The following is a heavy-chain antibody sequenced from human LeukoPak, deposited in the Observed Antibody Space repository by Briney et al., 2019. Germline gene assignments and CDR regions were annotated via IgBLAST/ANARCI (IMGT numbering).Heavy chain of an antibody. CDR2: IIPILGIA. V-gene: IGHV1-69*04. J-gene: IGHJ4*02. CDR3: ARMAVAAAGSFDY. D-gene: IGHD6-13*01. Sequence: SVKVYCKASGGTFSSYAISWVRQAPGQGLEWMGRIIPILGIANYAQKFQGRVTITADKSTSTAYMELSSLRSEDTAVYYCARMAVAAAGSFDYWGQGTLVTVSS. CDR1: GGTFSSYA.